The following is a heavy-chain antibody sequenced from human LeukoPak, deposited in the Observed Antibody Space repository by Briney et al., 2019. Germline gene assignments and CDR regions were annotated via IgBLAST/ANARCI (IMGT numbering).Heavy chain of an antibody. CDR1: GFTFSAYY. V-gene: IGHV3-11*01. CDR2: ISSSGSTI. D-gene: IGHD3-22*01. Sequence: GGSLRLSCAASGFTFSAYYMSWIRQAPGKGLEWVSSISSSGSTIYYAASVKGRFTISRDNAKNSLYLQMNSLRAEDTAVYYCARDSRNYYDSSGSDAFDIWGQGTMVTVSS. J-gene: IGHJ3*02. CDR3: ARDSRNYYDSSGSDAFDI.